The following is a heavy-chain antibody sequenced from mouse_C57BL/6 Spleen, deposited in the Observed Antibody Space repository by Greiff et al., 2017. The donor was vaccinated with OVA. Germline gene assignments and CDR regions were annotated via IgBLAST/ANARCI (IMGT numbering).Heavy chain of an antibody. V-gene: IGHV2-2*01. D-gene: IGHD1-1*01. Sequence: QVTLKVSGPGLVQPSQSLSITCTVSGFSLTSYGVHWVRQSPGKGLEWLGVIWSGGSTDYNAAFISRLSISKDNSKSQVFFKMNSLQADDTAIYYCARNWDGSSYVDYAMDYWGQGTSVTVSS. CDR3: ARNWDGSSYVDYAMDY. J-gene: IGHJ4*01. CDR1: GFSLTSYG. CDR2: IWSGGST.